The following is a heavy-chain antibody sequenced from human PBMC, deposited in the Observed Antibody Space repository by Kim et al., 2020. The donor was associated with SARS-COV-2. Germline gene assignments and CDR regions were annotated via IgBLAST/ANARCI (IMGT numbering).Heavy chain of an antibody. CDR1: GYSFTSYW. CDR3: AXXSYGXGGGXXDP. Sequence: GESLKIXCKGSGYSFTSYWIGWVRQMPGKGLXXMGIXYPGDSDTRYSPSFQGQVPXXADXXISTXXLQWXSLKASDTAXXYCAXXSYGXGGGXXDPWXXGTL. V-gene: IGHV5-51*01. D-gene: IGHD3-10*01. CDR2: XYPGDSDT. J-gene: IGHJ5*02.